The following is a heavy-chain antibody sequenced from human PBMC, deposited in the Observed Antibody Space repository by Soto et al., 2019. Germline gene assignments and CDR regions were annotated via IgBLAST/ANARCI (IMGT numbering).Heavy chain of an antibody. D-gene: IGHD3-10*01. J-gene: IGHJ4*02. CDR1: GFTFGNAW. CDR2: IKSKTDGGTT. CDR3: TTTYYGSGSYYKEVPPRRDY. V-gene: IGHV3-15*07. Sequence: PGGSLRLSCAASGFTFGNAWMNWVRQAPGKGLEWVGRIKSKTDGGTTDYAAPVKGRFTISRDDSKNTLYLQMNSLKTEDTAVYYCTTTYYGSGSYYKEVPPRRDYWGQGTLVTVSS.